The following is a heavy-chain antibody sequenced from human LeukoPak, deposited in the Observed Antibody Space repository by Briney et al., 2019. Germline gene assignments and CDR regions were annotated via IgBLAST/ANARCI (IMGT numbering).Heavy chain of an antibody. CDR3: ARDTGCSGSSCYYPWFDP. Sequence: SETLSLTCTVSGGSISSGGYYWSWIRQHPGKGLEWIGYIYYNGNTYYSPSLKSRVTISVDTSKNQFSLRLSSVTAADTAVYYCARDTGCSGSSCYYPWFDPWGQGTLVTVSS. D-gene: IGHD2-15*01. CDR2: IYYNGNT. V-gene: IGHV4-31*03. J-gene: IGHJ5*02. CDR1: GGSISSGGYY.